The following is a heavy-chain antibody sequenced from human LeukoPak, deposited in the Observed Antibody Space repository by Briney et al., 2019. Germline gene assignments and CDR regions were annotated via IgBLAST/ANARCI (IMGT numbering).Heavy chain of an antibody. Sequence: PGGSLRLSCAASGFTSSDYYMSWIRQAPGKGLEWVSYISSSDRTIHYADSVKGRFTISRDNAKNSLYLQMNSLRAEDTAVYYCARENSYYDFWSGYFYWGQGTLVTVSS. CDR1: GFTSSDYY. J-gene: IGHJ4*02. V-gene: IGHV3-11*01. CDR3: ARENSYYDFWSGYFY. CDR2: ISSSDRTI. D-gene: IGHD3-3*01.